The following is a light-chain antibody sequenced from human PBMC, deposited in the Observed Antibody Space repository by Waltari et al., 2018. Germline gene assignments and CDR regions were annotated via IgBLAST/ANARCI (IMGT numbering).Light chain of an antibody. V-gene: IGLV1-40*01. CDR2: SNS. CDR3: QSYDSSLSGSV. CDR1: DFNLEAGYD. J-gene: IGLJ2*01. Sequence: QSVLTQPPSVSGAPGQRVTIPCTGSDFNLEAGYDVHWYRQLPGTAPKLLLYSNSHRPSGVTDRFSGSRSVTSASLAITGLQADDEAVYYCQSYDSSLSGSVFGGGTKLTVL.